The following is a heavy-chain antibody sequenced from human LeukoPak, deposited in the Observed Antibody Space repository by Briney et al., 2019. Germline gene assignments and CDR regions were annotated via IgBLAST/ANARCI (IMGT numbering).Heavy chain of an antibody. CDR3: ARGPARTFDY. CDR1: GGSISSGGYY. V-gene: IGHV4-31*03. Sequence: SETLSLTCTVSGGSISSGGYYWSWIRQHPGTGLEWIGYIYYSGSTYYNPSLKSRVTISVDTSKNQFSLKLSSVTAADTAVYYCARGPARTFDYWGQGTLVTVSS. CDR2: IYYSGST. J-gene: IGHJ4*02.